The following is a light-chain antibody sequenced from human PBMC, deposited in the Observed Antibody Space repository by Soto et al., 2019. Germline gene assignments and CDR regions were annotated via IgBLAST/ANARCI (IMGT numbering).Light chain of an antibody. CDR3: STWDDSLNGWV. Sequence: QSVLTQPPSVSGTPGLRVNISCSGGISNIGKDTVNWYQQLPGTAPTLLMFNDDKRPSGVPDRCSGARSGTSASLAISGLQSDDEDVYFCSTWDDSLNGWVFGGGTKITVL. J-gene: IGLJ3*02. CDR2: NDD. CDR1: ISNIGKDT. V-gene: IGLV1-44*01.